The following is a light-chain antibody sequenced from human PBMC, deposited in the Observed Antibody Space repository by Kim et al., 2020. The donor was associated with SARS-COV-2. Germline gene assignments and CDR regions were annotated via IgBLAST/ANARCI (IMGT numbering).Light chain of an antibody. CDR2: DVS. Sequence: SALTQPASVSGSPGQTITISCTGTSSDVGGYNYVSWYQQHPGKAPLLMIYDVSNRPSGVSNRFSVSKSGNTAFPTISGLQAEDEADYYCSSYTSSSTLVVFGTGTKVTVL. CDR1: SSDVGGYNY. J-gene: IGLJ1*01. V-gene: IGLV2-14*03. CDR3: SSYTSSSTLVV.